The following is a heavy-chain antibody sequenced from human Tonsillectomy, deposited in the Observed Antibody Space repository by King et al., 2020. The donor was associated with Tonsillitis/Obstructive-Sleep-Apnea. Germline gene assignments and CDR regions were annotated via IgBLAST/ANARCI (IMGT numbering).Heavy chain of an antibody. CDR3: ARDGFSGSYFYDMDV. D-gene: IGHD5-18*01. Sequence: VQLVESGGGLARPGESLRLSCVASGFTLSVYSMNWVRQAPGKGLEWVSSISSSSTYMYYADSVKGRFTISRDNAKNSLYLEMNSLRAEDTAVYYCARDGFSGSYFYDMDVWGKGTTVTVSS. V-gene: IGHV3-21*01. CDR1: GFTLSVYS. CDR2: ISSSSTYM. J-gene: IGHJ6*03.